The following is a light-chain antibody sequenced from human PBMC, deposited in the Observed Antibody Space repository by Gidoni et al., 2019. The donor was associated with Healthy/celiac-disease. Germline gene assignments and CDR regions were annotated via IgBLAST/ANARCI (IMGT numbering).Light chain of an antibody. J-gene: IGKJ3*01. CDR2: LGS. V-gene: IGKV2-28*01. Sequence: DIVMSLSLLSLPVTPGEPASIPCRSSQSLLHSNGYNYLDWYLQKPGQSPQLLIYLGSTRASGVPDRFSGSGSGTDFTLKISRVEAEDVGVYYCMQALQTPFTFGPGTKVDIK. CDR1: QSLLHSNGYNY. CDR3: MQALQTPFT.